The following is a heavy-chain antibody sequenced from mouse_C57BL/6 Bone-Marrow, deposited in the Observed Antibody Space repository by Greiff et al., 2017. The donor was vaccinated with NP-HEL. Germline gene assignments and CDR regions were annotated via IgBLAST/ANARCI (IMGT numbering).Heavy chain of an antibody. Sequence: VMLVESGAELVRPGTSVKVSCKASGYAFTNYLIEWVKQRPGQGLEWIGVINPGSGGTNYNEKFKGKATLTADKSSSTAYMQLSSLTSEDSAVYFCATYSSTAMDYWGQGTSVTVSS. CDR2: INPGSGGT. D-gene: IGHD2-5*01. CDR1: GYAFTNYL. J-gene: IGHJ4*01. V-gene: IGHV1-54*01. CDR3: ATYSSTAMDY.